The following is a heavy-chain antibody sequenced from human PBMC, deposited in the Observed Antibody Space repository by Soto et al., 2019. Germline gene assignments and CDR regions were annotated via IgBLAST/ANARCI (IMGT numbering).Heavy chain of an antibody. CDR2: ISGSGDAT. D-gene: IGHD6-19*01. J-gene: IGHJ4*02. CDR3: AKDEGQAVTGPLGY. CDR1: GFTFSNCA. V-gene: IGHV3-23*01. Sequence: EVQLLESGGGLVKPGGSLRLSCAASGFTFSNCAMSWVRQAPGKGLEWVSGISGSGDATWFADSVKGRFTISRDNSKNTLYLQMSTLRAEDTAVYYCAKDEGQAVTGPLGYWGQGTLVTVSS.